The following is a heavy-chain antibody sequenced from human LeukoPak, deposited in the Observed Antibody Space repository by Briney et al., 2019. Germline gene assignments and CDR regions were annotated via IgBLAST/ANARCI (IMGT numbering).Heavy chain of an antibody. J-gene: IGHJ5*02. CDR1: GFTFSSYA. Sequence: HAGGSLRLSCAASGFTFSSYAMSWVRQAPGKGLEWVSAISGSGGSTYYADSVKGRFTISRDNSKNTLYLQMNSLRAEDTAVYYCAKDLRDCSSTSCYQGFDLWGQGTLVTVSS. CDR2: ISGSGGST. V-gene: IGHV3-23*01. D-gene: IGHD2-2*01. CDR3: AKDLRDCSSTSCYQGFDL.